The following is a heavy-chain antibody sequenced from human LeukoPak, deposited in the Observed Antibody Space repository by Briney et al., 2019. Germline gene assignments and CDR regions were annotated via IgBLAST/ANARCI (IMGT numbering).Heavy chain of an antibody. CDR2: IWYDGSNK. CDR1: GFTFSSYG. D-gene: IGHD4-17*01. J-gene: IGHJ3*02. CDR3: ARANYGEYAFDI. Sequence: GGSLRLSCAASGFTFSSYGMHWVRQAPGKGLEWVAVIWYDGSNKYYADSVKGRFTISRDNSKNTLYLQMNSLRAEDTAVHYCARANYGEYAFDIWGQGTMVTVSS. V-gene: IGHV3-33*01.